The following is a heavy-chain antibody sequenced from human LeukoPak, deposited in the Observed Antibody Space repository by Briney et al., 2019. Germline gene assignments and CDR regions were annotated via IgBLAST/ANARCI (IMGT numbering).Heavy chain of an antibody. CDR3: ARDLGYDFWSGYLFPSRGNWFDP. Sequence: PGGSLRLSCAASGFTFSDYYMSWIRQAPGKGLEWVSYISSSGSTIYYADSVKGRFTISRDNGKNSLYLQMNSLRAEDTAVYYCARDLGYDFWSGYLFPSRGNWFDPWGQGTLVTVSS. D-gene: IGHD3-3*01. V-gene: IGHV3-11*04. J-gene: IGHJ5*02. CDR1: GFTFSDYY. CDR2: ISSSGSTI.